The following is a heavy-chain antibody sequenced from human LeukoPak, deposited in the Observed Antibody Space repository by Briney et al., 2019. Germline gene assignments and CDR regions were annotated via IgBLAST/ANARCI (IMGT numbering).Heavy chain of an antibody. V-gene: IGHV1-69*13. Sequence: ASVKVSFKASGGTFISYAISWVRQAPGQGLEWMGGIIPIFGTANYAQKFQGRVTITADESTSTAYMELRSLSSDDTAVYYCGRGPKAGGPHHDMDVWGRGTTVTVSS. D-gene: IGHD2-15*01. CDR3: GRGPKAGGPHHDMDV. J-gene: IGHJ6*02. CDR2: IIPIFGTA. CDR1: GGTFISYA.